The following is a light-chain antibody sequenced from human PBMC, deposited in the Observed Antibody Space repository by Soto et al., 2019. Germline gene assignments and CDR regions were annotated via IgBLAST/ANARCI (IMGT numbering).Light chain of an antibody. V-gene: IGLV7-46*01. CDR1: TGAVTSGHY. CDR2: ETS. J-gene: IGLJ3*02. Sequence: QAVVTQKPSLTVSPGGTVTLTCGSSTGAVTSGHYPYWFQQKPGQAPRTLIFETSNKHSWTPARFSGSLLGGKAALTLSGAQPEDEAEYYCLLSYSNSRRVFGGGTKLTVL. CDR3: LLSYSNSRRV.